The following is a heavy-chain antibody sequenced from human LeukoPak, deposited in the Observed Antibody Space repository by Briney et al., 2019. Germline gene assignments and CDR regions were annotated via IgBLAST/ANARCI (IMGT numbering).Heavy chain of an antibody. CDR2: INPNSGDT. CDR1: GYTFTDYY. CDR3: ARAASITMVRGVLDY. V-gene: IGHV1-2*02. Sequence: GASVKLSCKASGYTFTDYYMHWRRQPPAQGLEWLGWINPNSGDTTHAQKSQGRVTMTRDTSISTAYMELSRLRSDDTAVYYCARAASITMVRGVLDYWGQGTLVTVSS. J-gene: IGHJ4*02. D-gene: IGHD3-10*01.